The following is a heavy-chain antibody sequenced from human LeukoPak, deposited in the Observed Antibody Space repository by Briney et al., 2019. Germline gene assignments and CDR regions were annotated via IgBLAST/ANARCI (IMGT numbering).Heavy chain of an antibody. D-gene: IGHD3-10*01. Sequence: GGSLRLSCVASGFTFSDYYMSWIRQAPGKGLEWVSYISGRNYTTYADSVKGRFIISRDNAKNSLFVHMNSLRAEDTAVYYCARVRGGNFDYWGQGTLVTVSS. V-gene: IGHV3-11*05. J-gene: IGHJ4*02. CDR2: ISGRNYT. CDR1: GFTFSDYY. CDR3: ARVRGGNFDY.